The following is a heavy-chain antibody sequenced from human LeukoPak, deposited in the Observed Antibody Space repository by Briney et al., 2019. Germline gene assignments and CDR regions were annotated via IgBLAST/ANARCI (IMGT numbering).Heavy chain of an antibody. CDR2: ISSNGGST. J-gene: IGHJ4*02. D-gene: IGHD6-19*01. CDR3: ARGAVAGTSF. CDR1: GFTFSSYA. Sequence: GGSLRLSCAASGFTFSSYAMHWVRQAPGKGLEYVSAISSNGGSTYYANSVKGRFTISRDNSKNTLYLQMGSLRAEDMAVYYCARGAVAGTSFWGQGNLVTVSS. V-gene: IGHV3-64*01.